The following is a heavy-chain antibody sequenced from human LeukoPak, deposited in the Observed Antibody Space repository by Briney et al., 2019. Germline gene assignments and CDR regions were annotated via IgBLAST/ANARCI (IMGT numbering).Heavy chain of an antibody. J-gene: IGHJ6*02. CDR3: ARILSPRYYYGSGIDNSTSSYYYYGMDV. D-gene: IGHD3-10*01. CDR2: IYPGDSGT. V-gene: IGHV5-51*01. Sequence: GESLKISCKGSGYSFTSYWIGWVRQMPGEGLEGMGIIYPGDSGTRYSPSCQGQVTIFADKSISTAYLQWSSLKASDTAMYYCARILSPRYYYGSGIDNSTSSYYYYGMDVWGQGTTVTVSS. CDR1: GYSFTSYW.